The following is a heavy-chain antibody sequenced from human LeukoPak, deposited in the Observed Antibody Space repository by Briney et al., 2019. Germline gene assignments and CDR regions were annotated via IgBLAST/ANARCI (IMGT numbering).Heavy chain of an antibody. J-gene: IGHJ5*02. CDR2: MNPNSGNT. CDR1: GYTFTSYD. Sequence: ASVKVSCKASGYTFTSYDINWVRQATGQGLEWMGWMNPNSGNTGYAQTFQGRVTMTRNTSISTAYMGLSSLRSEDTAVYYCARGRYTSILWNWFDPWGQGTLVTVSS. V-gene: IGHV1-8*01. CDR3: ARGRYTSILWNWFDP. D-gene: IGHD2-21*01.